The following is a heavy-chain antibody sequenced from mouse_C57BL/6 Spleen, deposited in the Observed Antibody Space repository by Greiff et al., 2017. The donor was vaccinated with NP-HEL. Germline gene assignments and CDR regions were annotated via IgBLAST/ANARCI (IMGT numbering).Heavy chain of an antibody. J-gene: IGHJ4*01. V-gene: IGHV1-64*01. CDR2: IHPNSGST. Sequence: QVQLQQSGAELVKPGASVKLSCKASGYTFTSYWMHWVKQRPGQGLEWIGMIHPNSGSTNYNEKFKSKATLTVDKSSSTAYMQLSSLTSEDSAVYYCARKITTVVDAMDYWGRGTSVTVSS. CDR3: ARKITTVVDAMDY. CDR1: GYTFTSYW. D-gene: IGHD1-1*01.